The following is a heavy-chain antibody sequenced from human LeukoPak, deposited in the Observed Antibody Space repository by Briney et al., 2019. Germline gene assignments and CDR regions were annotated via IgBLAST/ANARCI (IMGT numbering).Heavy chain of an antibody. Sequence: SETLFLTCAVYGVSFSGYYWSWIRQPPGKGLEWIGEINHSGSTNYNPSLKSRVTISVDTSKNQFSLKLSSVTAADTAVYYCARGRRSSGLDYWGQGTLVTVSS. CDR2: INHSGST. CDR1: GVSFSGYY. V-gene: IGHV4-34*01. CDR3: ARGRRSSGLDY. J-gene: IGHJ4*02. D-gene: IGHD6-19*01.